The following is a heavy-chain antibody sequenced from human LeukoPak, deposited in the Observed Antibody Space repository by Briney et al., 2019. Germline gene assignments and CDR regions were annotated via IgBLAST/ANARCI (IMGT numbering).Heavy chain of an antibody. CDR1: GFTFSDYY. Sequence: GGSLRLSCVASGFTFSDYYMTWIRQAPGKGLEYVSHISRSGSSLYYGDSVTGRYTISRDNAKNSLYLQMNSLRAEDTAVYYCARAFASNSPMDVWGQGTTVTVSS. CDR2: ISRSGSSL. J-gene: IGHJ6*02. CDR3: ARAFASNSPMDV. V-gene: IGHV3-11*04. D-gene: IGHD1-1*01.